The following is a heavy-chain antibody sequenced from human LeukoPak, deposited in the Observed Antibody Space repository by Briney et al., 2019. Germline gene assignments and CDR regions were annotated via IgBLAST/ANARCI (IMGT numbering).Heavy chain of an antibody. CDR3: ARDTYGDYYYYYGMDV. D-gene: IGHD4-17*01. J-gene: IGHJ6*02. V-gene: IGHV1-46*01. Sequence: ASVKVSCKAYGYTFTSYYMHWVRQAPGQGLEWMGIINPSGGSTSYAQKFQGRVTMTRDTSTSTVYMELSSLRSEDTAVYYCARDTYGDYYYYYGMDVWGQGTTVTVSS. CDR2: INPSGGST. CDR1: GYTFTSYY.